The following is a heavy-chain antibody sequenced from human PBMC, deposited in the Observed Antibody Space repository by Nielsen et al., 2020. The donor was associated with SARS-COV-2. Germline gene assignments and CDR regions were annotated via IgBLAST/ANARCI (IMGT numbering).Heavy chain of an antibody. CDR2: INPNSGGT. Sequence: ASVKVSCKASGYTFTGYYMHWVRQAPGQGLEWMGWINPNSGGTNYAQKFQGRVTMTRDTSISTAYLQWSSLKASDTAMYYCARRALLWFGDLDYWGQGTLVTVSS. V-gene: IGHV1-2*02. J-gene: IGHJ4*02. D-gene: IGHD3-10*01. CDR1: GYTFTGYY. CDR3: ARRALLWFGDLDY.